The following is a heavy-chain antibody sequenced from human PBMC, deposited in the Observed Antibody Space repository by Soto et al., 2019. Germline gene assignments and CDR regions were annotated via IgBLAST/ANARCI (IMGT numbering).Heavy chain of an antibody. CDR1: GFSLSTSGMC. V-gene: IGHV2-70*01. CDR2: IDWDDDK. D-gene: IGHD6-6*01. CDR3: ARIRRLAPFQGFDY. J-gene: IGHJ4*02. Sequence: GPTLVNPTQTLTLTCTFSGFSLSTSGMCVSLIRQPPGKALEWLALIDWDDDKYYSTSLKTRLTISKDTSKNQVGLTMTNMDPVDTDTYYCARIRRLAPFQGFDYWGQGTPVTV.